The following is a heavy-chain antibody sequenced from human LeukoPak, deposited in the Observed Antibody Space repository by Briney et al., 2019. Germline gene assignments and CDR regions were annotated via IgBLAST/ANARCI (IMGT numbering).Heavy chain of an antibody. CDR2: IYYSGST. CDR1: GGSISSYY. Sequence: SETLSLTCTVSGGSISSYYWSWIRQPPGEGLEWIGYIYYSGSTNYNPSLKSRVTISVDTSKNQFSLKLSSVTAADTAVYYCASFDDYGGNADYWGQGTLVTVSS. CDR3: ASFDDYGGNADY. J-gene: IGHJ4*02. D-gene: IGHD4-23*01. V-gene: IGHV4-59*01.